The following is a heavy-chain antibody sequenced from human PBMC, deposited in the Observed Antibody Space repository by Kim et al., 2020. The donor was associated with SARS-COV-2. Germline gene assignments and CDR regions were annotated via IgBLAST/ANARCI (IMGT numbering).Heavy chain of an antibody. Sequence: SETLSLTCAVSGGSISSSNWWSWVRQPPGKGLEWIGEISHSGSTNYNPSLKSRVTISVDKSKNQFSLKLSSVTAADTAVYYCARDKTAYSAAAIWGQGTLVTVSS. CDR3: ARDKTAYSAAAI. D-gene: IGHD6-13*01. V-gene: IGHV4-4*02. CDR2: ISHSGST. J-gene: IGHJ4*02. CDR1: GGSISSSNW.